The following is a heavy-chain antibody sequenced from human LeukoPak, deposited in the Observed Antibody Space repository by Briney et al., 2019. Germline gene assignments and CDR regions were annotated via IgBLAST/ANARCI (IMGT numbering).Heavy chain of an antibody. V-gene: IGHV1-69*13. CDR2: IIPIFGTA. Sequence: GASVKVSCKASGGTFSSYAISWVRQAPGQGLEWMGGIIPIFGTANYAQKFQGRVTITADESTSTAYMELSSLRSEDTAVYYCAREHDVGSGSYYWGMDVWGKGTTVAVSS. J-gene: IGHJ6*04. D-gene: IGHD3-10*01. CDR1: GGTFSSYA. CDR3: AREHDVGSGSYYWGMDV.